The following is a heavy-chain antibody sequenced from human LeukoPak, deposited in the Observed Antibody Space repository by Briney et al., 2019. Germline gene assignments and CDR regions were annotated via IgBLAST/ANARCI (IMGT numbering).Heavy chain of an antibody. Sequence: GASVKVSCKASGYTFTSYYMHWVRQAPGQGLGRRGWINPNSGGTNYAKKFQGRVTMTRDTSISTDYMKLSRLRSDDTAVYYCARANKYYYDSSGGDFDYWGQGTLVTVSS. D-gene: IGHD3-22*01. CDR1: GYTFTSYY. CDR2: INPNSGGT. J-gene: IGHJ4*02. CDR3: ARANKYYYDSSGGDFDY. V-gene: IGHV1-2*02.